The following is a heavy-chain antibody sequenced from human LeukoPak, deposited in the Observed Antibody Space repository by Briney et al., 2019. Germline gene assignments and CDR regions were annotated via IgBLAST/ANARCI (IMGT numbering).Heavy chain of an antibody. Sequence: ASVKVSCKASGYTFTSYDINWVRQATGQGLEWMGWMNPNSGNTGYAQKFQGRVTMTRNTSISTAYMELSSLRSEDTAVYYCARSSIVGAPPPYYYGMDVWGQGTTVTVSS. D-gene: IGHD1-26*01. CDR1: GYTFTSYD. V-gene: IGHV1-8*01. CDR3: ARSSIVGAPPPYYYGMDV. CDR2: MNPNSGNT. J-gene: IGHJ6*02.